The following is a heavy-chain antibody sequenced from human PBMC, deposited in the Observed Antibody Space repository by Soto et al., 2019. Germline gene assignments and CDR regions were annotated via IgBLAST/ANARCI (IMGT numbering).Heavy chain of an antibody. V-gene: IGHV3-30*18. CDR2: ISYDGSNK. Sequence: QVQLVESGGGVVQPGRSLRLSCAASGFTFSSYGMHWVRQAPGKGLEWVAVISYDGSNKYYADSVKGRFTISRDNSKNTLYLQMNSLRDEDTAVYYCAKQPDWSTVTTVLDAFDIWGQGTMVTVSS. D-gene: IGHD4-17*01. J-gene: IGHJ3*02. CDR3: AKQPDWSTVTTVLDAFDI. CDR1: GFTFSSYG.